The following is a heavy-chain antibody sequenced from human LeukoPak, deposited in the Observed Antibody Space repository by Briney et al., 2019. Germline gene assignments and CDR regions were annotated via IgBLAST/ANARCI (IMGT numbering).Heavy chain of an antibody. J-gene: IGHJ6*02. CDR3: ARRLDSSGWYGYYGMDV. Sequence: PSETLSLTCTVSGGSISSGGYYWSWIRQHPGKGLEWIGYIYYSGSTYYNPSLKSRVTISVDTSKNQFSLKLSSVTAADTAVYYCARRLDSSGWYGYYGMDVWGQGTTVTVSS. CDR1: GGSISSGGYY. CDR2: IYYSGST. D-gene: IGHD6-19*01. V-gene: IGHV4-31*03.